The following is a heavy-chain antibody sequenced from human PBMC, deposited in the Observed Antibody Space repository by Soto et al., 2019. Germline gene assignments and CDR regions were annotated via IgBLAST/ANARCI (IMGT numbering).Heavy chain of an antibody. V-gene: IGHV4-61*08. D-gene: IGHD6-13*01. J-gene: IGHJ5*02. CDR2: IYYTGSA. Sequence: QVHLQESGPGLVKPSETLSLTCTVSGDSVDSGVYYWSWIRQPPGKGLEWIGHIYYTGSAHYDPPLKSRLTMSIDTSKNQFSLTMTSVSAAATAMYYCARGLAAAGWLDPWGQGHRVTVSS. CDR1: GDSVDSGVYY. CDR3: ARGLAAAGWLDP.